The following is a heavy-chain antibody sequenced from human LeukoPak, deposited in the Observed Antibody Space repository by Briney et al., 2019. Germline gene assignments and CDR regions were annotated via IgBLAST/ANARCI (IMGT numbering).Heavy chain of an antibody. CDR3: ARNIGYCSGDSCYSRWFDP. Sequence: SETLSLTCTVSGGSISSYYWSWIRQPPGKGLEWIGYIYYSGSTNYNPSLKSRVTISVDTSKNQFSLKLSSVTAADTAVYYCARNIGYCSGDSCYSRWFDPWGQGTLVTVSS. CDR2: IYYSGST. CDR1: GGSISSYY. J-gene: IGHJ5*02. V-gene: IGHV4-59*01. D-gene: IGHD2-15*01.